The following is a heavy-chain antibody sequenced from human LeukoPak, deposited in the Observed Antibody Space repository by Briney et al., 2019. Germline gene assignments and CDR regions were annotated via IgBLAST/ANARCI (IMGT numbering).Heavy chain of an antibody. J-gene: IGHJ3*02. D-gene: IGHD3-10*01. Sequence: TPSGTLSLTCAVSGGSISSSNWWSWVRQPPGKGLEWIGEIYHSGSTNHNPSLKSRVTISVDKSKNQFSLKLSSVTAADTAVYYCARIFYGSGTGDAFDIWGQGTMVTVSS. V-gene: IGHV4-4*02. CDR3: ARIFYGSGTGDAFDI. CDR2: IYHSGST. CDR1: GGSISSSNW.